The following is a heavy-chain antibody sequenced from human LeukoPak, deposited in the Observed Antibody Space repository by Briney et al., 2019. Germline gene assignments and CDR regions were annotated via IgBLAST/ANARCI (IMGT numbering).Heavy chain of an antibody. CDR1: GFTFSTYG. Sequence: GGSLRLSCAASGFTFSTYGMNWVRQAPGKGLEWVSSISSSSSYIYYADSVKGRFTISRDNAKNSLYLQMNSLRAEDTAVYYCAREGMTTVTTIDYWGQGTLVTVSS. CDR2: ISSSSSYI. V-gene: IGHV3-21*01. D-gene: IGHD4-17*01. J-gene: IGHJ4*02. CDR3: AREGMTTVTTIDY.